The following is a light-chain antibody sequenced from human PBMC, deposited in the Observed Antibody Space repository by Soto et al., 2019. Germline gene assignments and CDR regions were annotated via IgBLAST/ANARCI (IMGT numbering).Light chain of an antibody. CDR1: SSNIGKNY. CDR3: GTWDSSLSVYV. J-gene: IGLJ1*01. CDR2: ENN. Sequence: QSVLTQPPSVSAAPGPKVTISCSGSSSNIGKNYVSWYQQVPGTAPKLLIYENNNRRSGIADRFSGSKSGTSATLGITGLQTGDEADYYCGTWDSSLSVYVFGTGTKVTVL. V-gene: IGLV1-51*02.